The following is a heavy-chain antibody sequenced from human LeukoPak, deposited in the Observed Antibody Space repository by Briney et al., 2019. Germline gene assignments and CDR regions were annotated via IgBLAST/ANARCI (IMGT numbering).Heavy chain of an antibody. CDR3: ASSTMWFGEPPWYYGMDV. CDR1: GYTFTSYG. V-gene: IGHV1-18*01. CDR2: ISAYNGNT. J-gene: IGHJ6*02. Sequence: ASVKVSCKASGYTFTSYGISWVRQAPGQGLEWMGWISAYNGNTNYAQKLQGRVTMTTDTSASTAYMELRSLRSDDTAVYYCASSTMWFGEPPWYYGMDVWGQGTTVTVSS. D-gene: IGHD3-10*01.